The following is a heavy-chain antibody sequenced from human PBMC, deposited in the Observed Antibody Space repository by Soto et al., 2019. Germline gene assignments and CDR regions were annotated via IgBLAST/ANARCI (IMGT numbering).Heavy chain of an antibody. Sequence: GGSLRLSCAASGFTFSSYWMSWVRQAPGKGLEWVANIKQDGSEKYYVDSVKGRFTISRDNAKNSLYLQMNSLRAEDTAVYYWAIDEYYEFWSGYTEYNWFDPWGQGTLVTVSS. CDR2: IKQDGSEK. D-gene: IGHD3-3*01. J-gene: IGHJ5*02. CDR1: GFTFSSYW. CDR3: AIDEYYEFWSGYTEYNWFDP. V-gene: IGHV3-7*01.